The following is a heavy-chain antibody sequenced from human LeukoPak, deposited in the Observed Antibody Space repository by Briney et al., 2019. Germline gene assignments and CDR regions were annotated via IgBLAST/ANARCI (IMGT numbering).Heavy chain of an antibody. D-gene: IGHD3-22*01. CDR3: AREGVTMIPPHGY. V-gene: IGHV3-7*01. J-gene: IGHJ4*02. CDR1: GFTFSSYW. CDR2: IKQDGSEK. Sequence: GGSLGLSCAASGFTFSSYWMSWVRQAPGKGLEWVANIKQDGSEKYYVDSVKGRFTISRDNAKNSLYLQMNSLRAEDTAVYYCAREGVTMIPPHGYWGQGTLVTVSS.